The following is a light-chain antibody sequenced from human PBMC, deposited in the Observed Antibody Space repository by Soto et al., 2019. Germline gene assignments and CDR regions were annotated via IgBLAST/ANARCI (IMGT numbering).Light chain of an antibody. CDR2: AAS. CDR1: QGISTY. Sequence: DIQMTQYTSSLSASIGDRVTIACRASQGISTYLAWYQQKPGKVPKLLIYAASTLLSGVPSRFSGSGSGTDFTLTISSLQPEDVATYYCQKYDTAPLTFGQGTKVDI. V-gene: IGKV1-27*01. J-gene: IGKJ1*01. CDR3: QKYDTAPLT.